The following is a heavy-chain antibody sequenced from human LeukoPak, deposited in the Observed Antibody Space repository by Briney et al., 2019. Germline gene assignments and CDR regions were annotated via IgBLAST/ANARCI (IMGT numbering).Heavy chain of an antibody. V-gene: IGHV5-51*01. CDR3: ARSTARYDSSGYYPDYFDN. J-gene: IGHJ4*02. D-gene: IGHD3-22*01. Sequence: GESLKISCKGSGYSFTNYWIGWVRQMPGKGLEWMGIIYPRDSDIRYSPSFQGQVTISVDKSISTASLQWSSLKASDTAMYYCARSTARYDSSGYYPDYFDNWGQGTLVTVSS. CDR2: IYPRDSDI. CDR1: GYSFTNYW.